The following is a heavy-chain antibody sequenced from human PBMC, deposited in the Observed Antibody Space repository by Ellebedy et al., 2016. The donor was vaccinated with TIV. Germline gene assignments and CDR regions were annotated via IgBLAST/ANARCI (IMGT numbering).Heavy chain of an antibody. J-gene: IGHJ5*02. CDR1: GGSMISNDHY. Sequence: MPSETLSLTCTVSGGSMISNDHYWSWVRQPPGKDLEWIGHFYFRGNTYYNPSPKSRVTISVDTSKNQFSLKLTSVTAADTALYHCARNSSRQNYFDPWGQGTLVTVSS. CDR2: FYFRGNT. V-gene: IGHV4-39*01. CDR3: ARNSSRQNYFDP. D-gene: IGHD1-7*01.